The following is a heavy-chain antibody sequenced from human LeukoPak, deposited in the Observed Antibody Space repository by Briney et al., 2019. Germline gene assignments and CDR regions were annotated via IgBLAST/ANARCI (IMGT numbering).Heavy chain of an antibody. D-gene: IGHD5-12*01. CDR3: AKGGSPPVF. V-gene: IGHV3-23*01. J-gene: IGHJ4*02. Sequence: GGSLRLSCAASGFTFSSYAMSWVRQAPGKGLEWVSAISGSGGSTYYADSGKGRFNIYRDNSKNTLYLQMNSLRAEDTAVYYCAKGGSPPVFWGQGTLVTVSS. CDR1: GFTFSSYA. CDR2: ISGSGGST.